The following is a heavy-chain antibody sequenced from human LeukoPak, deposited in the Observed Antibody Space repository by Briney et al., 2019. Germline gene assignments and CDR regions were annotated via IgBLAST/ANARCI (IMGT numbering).Heavy chain of an antibody. CDR2: IYYSGST. J-gene: IGHJ6*02. D-gene: IGHD2-2*01. V-gene: IGHV4-59*08. CDR3: ARHPRIVVVPAALMDV. Sequence: SETLSLTCTVSGGSTSSYYWSWIRQPPGKGLEWIGYIYYSGSTNYNPSLKSRVTISVDTSKNQFSLKLSSVTAADTAVYYCARHPRIVVVPAALMDVRGQGTTVTVSS. CDR1: GGSTSSYY.